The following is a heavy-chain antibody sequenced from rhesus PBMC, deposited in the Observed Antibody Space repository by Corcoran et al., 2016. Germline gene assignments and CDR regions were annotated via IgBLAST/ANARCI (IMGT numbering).Heavy chain of an antibody. V-gene: IGHV4-99*02. J-gene: IGHJ1*01. CDR2: ISSRGGNT. CDR1: GYSISSGYS. Sequence: QVQLQESGPGPVKPSETLSLTCAVSGYSISSGYSWGWIRQPPGKGLEYIGYISSRGGNTHLNPSLKSRVTLSKDTSKNQFALRLSSLTAADTAEYYCARENTVNNPFAFWGQGALVTVSS. D-gene: IGHD4-23*01. CDR3: ARENTVNNPFAF.